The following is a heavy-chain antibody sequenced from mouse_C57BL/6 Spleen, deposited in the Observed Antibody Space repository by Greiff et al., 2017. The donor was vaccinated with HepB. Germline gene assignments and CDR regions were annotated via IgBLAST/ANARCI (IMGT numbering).Heavy chain of an antibody. J-gene: IGHJ4*01. D-gene: IGHD4-1*01. V-gene: IGHV5-9-1*02. Sequence: EVQGVESGEGLVKPGGSLKLSCAASGFTFSSYAMSWVRQTPEKRLEWVAYISSGGDYIYYADTVKGRFTISRDNARNTLYLQMSSLKSEDTAMYYCTRGGTGSYYAMDYWGQGTSVTVSS. CDR2: ISSGGDYI. CDR3: TRGGTGSYYAMDY. CDR1: GFTFSSYA.